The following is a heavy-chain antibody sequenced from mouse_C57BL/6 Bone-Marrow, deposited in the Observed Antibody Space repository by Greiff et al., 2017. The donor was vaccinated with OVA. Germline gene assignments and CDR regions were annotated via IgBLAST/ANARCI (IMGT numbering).Heavy chain of an antibody. CDR1: GFTFSSYA. CDR2: ISDGGSYT. V-gene: IGHV5-4*01. CDR3: ARDSVATYYYFDY. D-gene: IGHD1-1*01. Sequence: EVQLVESGGGLVKPGGSLKLSCAASGFTFSSYAMSWVRQTPEKRLEWVATISDGGSYTYYPDNVKGRFTISRDNAKNNLYLQMSHLKSEDTAMYYCARDSVATYYYFDYWGQGTTLTVSS. J-gene: IGHJ2*01.